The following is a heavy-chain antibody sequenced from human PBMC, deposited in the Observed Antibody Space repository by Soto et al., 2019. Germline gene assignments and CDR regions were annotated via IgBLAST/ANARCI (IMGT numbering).Heavy chain of an antibody. D-gene: IGHD1-26*01. J-gene: IGHJ4*02. CDR1: GYTFTSYG. V-gene: IGHV1-18*01. CDR2: ISAYNGNT. CDR3: ARSGVWEPRDY. Sequence: QVQLVQSGAEVKKPGASVKVSCKASGYTFTSYGISWVLQAPGQGLEWMGWISAYNGNTNYAQKLQGRVTMTTDTAKSTAYRALRSLRSADTAVYYCARSGVWEPRDYWGQGTLVTVSS.